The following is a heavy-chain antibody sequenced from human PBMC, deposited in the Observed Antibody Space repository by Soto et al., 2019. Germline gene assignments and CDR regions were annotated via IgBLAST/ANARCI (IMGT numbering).Heavy chain of an antibody. J-gene: IGHJ4*02. Sequence: GGSLRLSCAASGFTFSSYGMHWVRQAPGKGLEWVAVIWYDGSNKYYADSVKGRFTISRDNSKNTLYLQMNSLRAEDTAVYYCASTISSSSHFVSSFDYWGQGTLVTVSS. CDR1: GFTFSSYG. D-gene: IGHD6-6*01. CDR3: ASTISSSSHFVSSFDY. CDR2: IWYDGSNK. V-gene: IGHV3-33*01.